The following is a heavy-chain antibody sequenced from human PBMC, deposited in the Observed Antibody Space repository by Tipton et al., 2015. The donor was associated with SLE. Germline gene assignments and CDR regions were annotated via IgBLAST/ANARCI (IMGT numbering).Heavy chain of an antibody. CDR3: ARGWDYTERSRYFDL. Sequence: TLSLTCAVYGGSFSVYYWTWIRKPPRKGLEWIGNIYTRGSTNYNPSLKSRVTISVDTSKNELSLRMTSVTAADTAVYYCARGWDYTERSRYFDLWGRGTLVTVSS. D-gene: IGHD2-2*02. CDR1: GGSFSVYY. V-gene: IGHV4-34*01. CDR2: IYTRGST. J-gene: IGHJ2*01.